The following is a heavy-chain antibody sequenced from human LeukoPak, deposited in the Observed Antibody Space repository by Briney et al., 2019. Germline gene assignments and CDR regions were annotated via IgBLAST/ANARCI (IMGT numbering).Heavy chain of an antibody. D-gene: IGHD1-20*01. J-gene: IGHJ3*02. CDR3: ARDVTGNDAFDI. CDR1: GGSISSYY. V-gene: IGHV4-59*01. CDR2: IYYSGST. Sequence: SETLSLTCTVSGGSISSYYWSWIRQPPGKGLEWIGYIYYSGSTNYNPSLKSRVTISVDTSKNQFSLKLSSVTAADTAAYYCARDVTGNDAFDIWGQGTMVTVSS.